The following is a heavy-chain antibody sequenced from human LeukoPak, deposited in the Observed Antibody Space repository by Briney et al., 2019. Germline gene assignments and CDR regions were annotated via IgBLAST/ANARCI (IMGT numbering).Heavy chain of an antibody. Sequence: GGSLRLSCAASGFTFSSYSMNWVRQAPGKGLEWVSSISSSSSYIYYADSVKGRFTISRDNAKNSLYLQMNSLRAEDTAVYYCARVSDFWSAPYFDCWGQGTLVTVSS. V-gene: IGHV3-21*01. CDR3: ARVSDFWSAPYFDC. CDR1: GFTFSSYS. J-gene: IGHJ4*02. D-gene: IGHD3-3*01. CDR2: ISSSSSYI.